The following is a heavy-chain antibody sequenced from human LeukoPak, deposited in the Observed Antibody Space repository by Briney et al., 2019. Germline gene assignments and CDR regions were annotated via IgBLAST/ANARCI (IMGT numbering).Heavy chain of an antibody. Sequence: GGSLRLSCAASGFTFSDHVISWVRQTPGKGLEWVSAISGSGGSTYYADSVKGWFTISRDNSKNTLYLQMNSLTAEDTAVYYCAKVWDYYDSSGYYRGDYFDYWGQGTLVTVSS. J-gene: IGHJ4*02. D-gene: IGHD3-22*01. CDR3: AKVWDYYDSSGYYRGDYFDY. V-gene: IGHV3-23*01. CDR1: GFTFSDHV. CDR2: ISGSGGST.